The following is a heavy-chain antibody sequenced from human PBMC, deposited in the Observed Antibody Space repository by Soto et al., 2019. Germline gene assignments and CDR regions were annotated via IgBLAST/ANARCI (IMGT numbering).Heavy chain of an antibody. Sequence: PSETLSLTCTVSGGSISSYYWSWIRQPPGKGLESIGYIYHSGSTNYNPSLKSRVAISIDTSKNQFSLKLSSVTAADTAVYYCARTVRGVIPISIWASQGGFYYYMDVWGKGTTVTVSS. CDR1: GGSISSYY. J-gene: IGHJ6*03. D-gene: IGHD3-10*01. V-gene: IGHV4-59*08. CDR3: ARTVRGVIPISIWASQGGFYYYMDV. CDR2: IYHSGST.